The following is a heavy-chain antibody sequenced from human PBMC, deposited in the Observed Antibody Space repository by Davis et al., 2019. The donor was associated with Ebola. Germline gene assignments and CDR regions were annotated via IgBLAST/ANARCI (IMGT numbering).Heavy chain of an antibody. CDR1: GYTFTTYW. D-gene: IGHD3-3*02. CDR2: IYPGDSDT. CDR3: ARRGGWSGAFLDY. Sequence: KVSCQGSGYTFTTYWIGWVRQMPGKGLEWMGIIYPGDSDTRYSPSFQGQVTISADKSISTAYLQWSSLKASDTAMYYCARRGGWSGAFLDYWGQGTLVTVSS. J-gene: IGHJ4*02. V-gene: IGHV5-51*01.